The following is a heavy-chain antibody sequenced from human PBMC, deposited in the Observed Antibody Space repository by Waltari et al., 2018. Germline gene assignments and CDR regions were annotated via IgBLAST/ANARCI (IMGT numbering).Heavy chain of an antibody. D-gene: IGHD2-21*01. V-gene: IGHV1-2*06. J-gene: IGHJ3*02. CDR1: GYIFINYF. Sequence: QVNLVQSGADVRTPGASVTVSCKASGYIFINYFIHWVRQAPGQGLEWIGRINCRNGGTDYAQKFQGRVTLTRDTSISTAYMELGELTLDDTAIYYCTVIAGDFDIWGPGTMVTASS. CDR2: INCRNGGT. CDR3: TVIAGDFDI.